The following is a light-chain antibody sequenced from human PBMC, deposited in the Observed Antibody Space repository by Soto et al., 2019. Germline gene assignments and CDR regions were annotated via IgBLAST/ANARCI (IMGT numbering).Light chain of an antibody. Sequence: EIVLTQSPGTLSLSPGEGATLSCRASQSVSSNYLAWYQQKTGQTPRLLIYLASSRAPGIPDRFSGSESGTHFTLTISRVEPEDFAVYYCQQYGSSPWTFGQGTKVEIK. J-gene: IGKJ1*01. CDR1: QSVSSNY. V-gene: IGKV3-20*01. CDR2: LAS. CDR3: QQYGSSPWT.